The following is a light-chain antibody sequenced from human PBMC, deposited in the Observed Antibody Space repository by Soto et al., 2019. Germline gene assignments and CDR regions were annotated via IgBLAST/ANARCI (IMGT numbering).Light chain of an antibody. CDR1: QGISNY. CDR3: QKYNSAPQGLT. V-gene: IGKV1-27*01. CDR2: AAS. J-gene: IGKJ4*01. Sequence: DIQMTQSPSSLSASVGDRVTITCRASQGISNYLAWYQQKPGKVPKLLIYAASTLQSGVPSRFSGSGSGTDLTLTISSLQPEDVETYYCQKYNSAPQGLTFGGGTKVEIK.